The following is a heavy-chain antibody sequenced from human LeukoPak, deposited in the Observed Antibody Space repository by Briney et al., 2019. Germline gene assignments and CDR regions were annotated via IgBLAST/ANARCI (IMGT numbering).Heavy chain of an antibody. J-gene: IGHJ4*02. CDR1: GGSISSYY. CDR2: IHTSGST. D-gene: IGHD2/OR15-2a*01. CDR3: ASISMSPPRFDY. Sequence: SETLSLTCTVSGGSISSYYWSWIRQPAGKGLEWIGRIHTSGSTNYNPSLKSRVTMSVDTSKNQFSLKLSSVTAADTAVYYCASISMSPPRFDYWGQGTLVTVSS. V-gene: IGHV4-4*07.